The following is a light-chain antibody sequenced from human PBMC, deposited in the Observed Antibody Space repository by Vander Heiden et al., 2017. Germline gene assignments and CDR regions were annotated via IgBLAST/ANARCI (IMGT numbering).Light chain of an antibody. Sequence: AIRMTQSPSSFSASTGDRVTITCRASQGISSYLAWYQQKPGKAPKLLIYAASTLQSEVPSRLSGSGSGTDFTLTISCLQSEDFAPYYSQLEDSYPKAFGQGTKVEIK. CDR1: QGISSY. J-gene: IGKJ1*01. CDR2: AAS. CDR3: QLEDSYPKA. V-gene: IGKV1-8*01.